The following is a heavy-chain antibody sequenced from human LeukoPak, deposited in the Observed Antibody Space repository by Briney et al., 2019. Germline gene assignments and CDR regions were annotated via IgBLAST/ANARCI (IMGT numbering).Heavy chain of an antibody. Sequence: SVKVPCKASGGTFSSYAISWVRQAPGQGLEWMGGIIPIFGTANYAQKFQGRVMITADESTSTAYMELSSLRSEDTAVYYCARYKPGKAVAAYDYWGQGTLVTVSS. CDR3: ARYKPGKAVAAYDY. CDR2: IIPIFGTA. CDR1: GGTFSSYA. D-gene: IGHD6-19*01. J-gene: IGHJ4*02. V-gene: IGHV1-69*13.